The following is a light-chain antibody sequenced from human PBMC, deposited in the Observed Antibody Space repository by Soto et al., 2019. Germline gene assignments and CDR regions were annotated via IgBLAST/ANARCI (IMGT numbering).Light chain of an antibody. J-gene: IGKJ4*01. CDR3: QQTTTFPLT. V-gene: IGKV1-12*01. CDR2: RAS. CDR1: QGITSW. Sequence: DIQRTQSPSSVSSSVGDIVTITCRASQGITSWLAWYQQKPGKAPKLLIYRASNLQSGVPSRFSGSGSGTYFTLTISGLQPADFATYYCQQTTTFPLTFGGGTQVAI.